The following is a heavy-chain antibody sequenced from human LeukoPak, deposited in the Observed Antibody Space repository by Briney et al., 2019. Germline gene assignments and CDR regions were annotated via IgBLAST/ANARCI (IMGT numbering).Heavy chain of an antibody. V-gene: IGHV3-23*01. CDR3: AKDRLVNTAMVT. J-gene: IGHJ4*02. D-gene: IGHD5-18*01. CDR1: GFTFSSYS. CDR2: ITGSGGRT. Sequence: GGSLRLSCAASGFTFSSYSMNWVRQAPGKGLEWVSTITGSGGRTYYADSVKGRFTISRDNSKNTLYLQMNSLRAEDTAVYYCAKDRLVNTAMVTWGQGTLVTVSS.